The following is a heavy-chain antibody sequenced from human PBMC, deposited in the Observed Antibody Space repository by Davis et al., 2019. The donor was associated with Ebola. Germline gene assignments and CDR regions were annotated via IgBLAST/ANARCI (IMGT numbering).Heavy chain of an antibody. CDR1: GFTFSDYY. D-gene: IGHD4-17*01. V-gene: IGHV3-23*01. CDR2: ISGSCGST. Sequence: GGSLRLSCAASGFTFSDYYMSWIRQAPGKGLEWVSAISGSCGSTYYADSVKGRFTISRDNSKNTLYLQMNSLRAEDTAVYYCARGNGDYFYYYYYGMDVWGQGTTVTVSS. CDR3: ARGNGDYFYYYYYGMDV. J-gene: IGHJ6*02.